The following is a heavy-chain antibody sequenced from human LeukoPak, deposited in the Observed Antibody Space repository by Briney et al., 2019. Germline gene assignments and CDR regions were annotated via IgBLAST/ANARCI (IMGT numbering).Heavy chain of an antibody. D-gene: IGHD5-18*01. CDR1: GGSISRYY. Sequence: NPSETLSLTCTVSGGSISRYYWSWIRQPPGKGLEWIGYIYYSGSTNYNPSLKSRVTISVDTSKNQFSLKLSSVTAADTAVYYCARGGYSYGFQISWFDHWGQGTLVTVS. V-gene: IGHV4-59*01. CDR3: ARGGYSYGFQISWFDH. J-gene: IGHJ5*02. CDR2: IYYSGST.